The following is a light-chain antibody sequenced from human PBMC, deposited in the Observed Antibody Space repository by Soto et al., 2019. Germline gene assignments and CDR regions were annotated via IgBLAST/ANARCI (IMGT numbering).Light chain of an antibody. CDR2: DAS. J-gene: IGKJ1*01. CDR1: QSISSW. Sequence: DIQITQSPSTLSASVGERVTITCRASQSISSWLAWYQQKPGKAPKLLIYDASSLESGVPSRFSGSGSGTEFTITVSSLQPDDVATYYCQQYNSYLVTFGQGTKVDIK. CDR3: QQYNSYLVT. V-gene: IGKV1-5*01.